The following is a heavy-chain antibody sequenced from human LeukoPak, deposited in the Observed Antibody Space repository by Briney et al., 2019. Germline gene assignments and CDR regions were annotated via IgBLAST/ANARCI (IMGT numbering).Heavy chain of an antibody. J-gene: IGHJ6*02. CDR1: GFTFSSYI. CDR2: ISGSGSYI. Sequence: PGGSLRLSCAASGFTFSSYIMNWVRQAPGKGLEWVSSISGSGSYIYYADSVKGRFTISRDNAKNSLYLQMNSLRSEDTAVYYCAREYSSSSGYYGMDVWGQGTTVTVSS. D-gene: IGHD6-6*01. CDR3: AREYSSSSGYYGMDV. V-gene: IGHV3-21*01.